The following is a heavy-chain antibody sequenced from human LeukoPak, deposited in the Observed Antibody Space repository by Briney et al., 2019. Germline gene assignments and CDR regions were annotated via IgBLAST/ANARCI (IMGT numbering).Heavy chain of an antibody. CDR3: ARAGYYDSSGYYYDVDY. CDR1: GGTFISYA. CDR2: IIPIFGTA. V-gene: IGHV1-69*13. J-gene: IGHJ4*02. D-gene: IGHD3-22*01. Sequence: SVKVSCKASGGTFISYAISWVRQAPGQGLEWMGGIIPIFGTANYAQKFQGRVTITADESTSTAYMELSSLRSEDTAVYYCARAGYYDSSGYYYDVDYWGQGTLVTVSS.